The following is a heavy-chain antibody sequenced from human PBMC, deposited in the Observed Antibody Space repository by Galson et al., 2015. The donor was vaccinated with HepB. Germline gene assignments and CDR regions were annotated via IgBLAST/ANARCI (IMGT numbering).Heavy chain of an antibody. J-gene: IGHJ4*02. CDR1: GFTVSSNY. CDR3: ARDRGRIAAAGIFDY. CDR2: IYSGGST. V-gene: IGHV3-53*05. Sequence: SLRLSCAASGFTVSSNYMSWVRQAPGKGLEWVSVIYSGGSTYYADSVKGRFTISRDNSKNTLYLQMNSLRAEDTAVYYCARDRGRIAAAGIFDYWGQGTLVTVSS. D-gene: IGHD6-13*01.